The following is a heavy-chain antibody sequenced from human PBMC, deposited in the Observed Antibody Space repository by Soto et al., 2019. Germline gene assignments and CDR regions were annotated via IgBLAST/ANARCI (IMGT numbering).Heavy chain of an antibody. CDR1: GYTFVNYG. D-gene: IGHD5-18*01. Sequence: QVRLVQSGHEVKKPGAAVKVACKTSGYTFVNYGINWVRQAPGQGLEWMGGIQTDTHHANPARPFEGRVTMTADTSTGTAYLELRDLRPDDTAVYYCAQDRGYGYRFDSWGQGTLVTVSS. CDR3: AQDRGYGYRFDS. CDR2: IQTDTHHA. J-gene: IGHJ4*02. V-gene: IGHV1-18*04.